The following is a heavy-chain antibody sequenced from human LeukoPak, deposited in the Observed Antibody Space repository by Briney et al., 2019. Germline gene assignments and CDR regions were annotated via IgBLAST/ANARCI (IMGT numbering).Heavy chain of an antibody. D-gene: IGHD1-26*01. Sequence: PGGSLRLSCAASGFTFSSYWMHWVRQAPGKGLVWVSRINSDGSSTSYADSVKGRFTISRDNAKNTLYLQMNSLRAEDMALYYCAKGYSGSYSYSSFDYWGQGTLVTVSS. CDR1: GFTFSSYW. CDR3: AKGYSGSYSYSSFDY. CDR2: INSDGSST. J-gene: IGHJ4*02. V-gene: IGHV3-74*01.